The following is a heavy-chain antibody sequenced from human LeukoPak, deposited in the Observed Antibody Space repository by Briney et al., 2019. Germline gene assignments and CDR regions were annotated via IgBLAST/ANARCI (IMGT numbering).Heavy chain of an antibody. J-gene: IGHJ3*02. Sequence: SETLSLTCTVSGGSITSHYCNWIRQPPGKGLEWIGYIYYSGSTNYNPSLESRVTISVDTSKNQFSLKLRSVTAADTAVYYCARGDPAWDYDTSGYYPDAFDIWGQGTMVTVSS. D-gene: IGHD3-22*01. V-gene: IGHV4-59*11. CDR3: ARGDPAWDYDTSGYYPDAFDI. CDR2: IYYSGST. CDR1: GGSITSHY.